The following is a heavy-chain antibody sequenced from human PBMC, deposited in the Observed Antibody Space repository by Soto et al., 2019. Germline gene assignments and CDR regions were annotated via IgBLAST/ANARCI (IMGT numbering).Heavy chain of an antibody. CDR1: GYTFYSHA. CDR3: ARDQSGIGWYVDWFDP. J-gene: IGHJ5*02. V-gene: IGHV1-3*01. CDR2: NNAGNGNT. D-gene: IGHD6-19*01. Sequence: GASVKVSCKASGYTFYSHAIHWMRQAPGQRLEWKGWNNAGNGNTYYSEKFKGRVSLTRDTVATTVYMEMTSLTSEDTGVYYCARDQSGIGWYVDWFDPWGQGTLVTVSS.